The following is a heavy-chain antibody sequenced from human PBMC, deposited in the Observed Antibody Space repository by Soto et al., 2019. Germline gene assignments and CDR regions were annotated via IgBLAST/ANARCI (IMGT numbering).Heavy chain of an antibody. J-gene: IGHJ6*02. D-gene: IGHD3-16*01. CDR2: INTYNGNT. V-gene: IGHV1-18*01. CDR3: AMVDVYVTPSPQDV. Sequence: ASVKVSCTASGYSFTRYAIAWARQAPGQGLEWMGWINTYNGNTNYAQNLQGRVTLTTDTSTSTAYMELTSLRSNDTAIYYCAMVDVYVTPSPQDVWGQGTTVTVSS. CDR1: GYSFTRYA.